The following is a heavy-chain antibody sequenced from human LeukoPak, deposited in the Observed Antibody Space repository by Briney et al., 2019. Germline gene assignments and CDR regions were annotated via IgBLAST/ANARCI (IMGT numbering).Heavy chain of an antibody. J-gene: IGHJ4*02. V-gene: IGHV4-39*01. CDR2: IYYSGGT. Sequence: SETLSLTCSVSGGSIGRSSYYWGWTRQPPGKGLEWIGSIYYSGGTYYNPSLKSRVTISVDTSRNQFSLKLGSVTAADTAVYYCARHGSIATGAFTYWGQGALVTVSS. CDR3: ARHGSIATGAFTY. D-gene: IGHD6-13*01. CDR1: GGSIGRSSYY.